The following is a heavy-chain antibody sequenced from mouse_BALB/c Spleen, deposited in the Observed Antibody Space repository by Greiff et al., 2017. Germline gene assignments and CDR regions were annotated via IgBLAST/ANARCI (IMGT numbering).Heavy chain of an antibody. CDR2: INPSTGYT. CDR1: GYTFTSYW. V-gene: IGHV1-7*01. CDR3: ASEGNYVEAMDY. D-gene: IGHD2-1*01. J-gene: IGHJ4*01. Sequence: QVQLKESGAELAKPGASVKMSCTASGYTFTSYWMHWVKQRPGQGLEWIGYINPSTGYTEYNQKFKDKATMTADKSSSTAYMQLSSLTSEDSAVYYCASEGNYVEAMDYWGQGTSVAVSS.